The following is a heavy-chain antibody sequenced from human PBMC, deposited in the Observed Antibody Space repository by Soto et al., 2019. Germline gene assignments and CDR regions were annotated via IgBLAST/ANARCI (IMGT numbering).Heavy chain of an antibody. Sequence: ASVKVSCKASGYTFTYNDVTWVRPAAGQGLAWMGFMNPGSGDTGNVQRFQGRVTMTRNIHIATAYMEPHGLRYGETAGHFCARMASFGSRNWFDPWGQGTLVTVSS. V-gene: IGHV1-8*01. CDR2: MNPGSGDT. D-gene: IGHD5-18*01. CDR1: GYTFTYND. J-gene: IGHJ5*02. CDR3: ARMASFGSRNWFDP.